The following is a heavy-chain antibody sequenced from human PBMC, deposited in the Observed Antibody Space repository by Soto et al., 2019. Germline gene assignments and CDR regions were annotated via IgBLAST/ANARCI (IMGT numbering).Heavy chain of an antibody. D-gene: IGHD2-15*01. Sequence: QVQLQESGPGLVKPSQTLSLTCTVSGGSSSSGNYYWSWIRQPPGKGLEWIGFISYSGSTYYSTSLKSRVTISVDTSKSQFSLNLSFVTAADTAVYYCATMGTPATGLYFFDYWGQGSLFTVSS. CDR2: ISYSGST. J-gene: IGHJ4*02. V-gene: IGHV4-30-4*01. CDR3: ATMGTPATGLYFFDY. CDR1: GGSSSSGNYY.